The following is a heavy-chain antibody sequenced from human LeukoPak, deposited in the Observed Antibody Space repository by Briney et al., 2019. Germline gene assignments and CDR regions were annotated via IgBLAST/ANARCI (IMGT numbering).Heavy chain of an antibody. V-gene: IGHV3-23*01. Sequence: PGASLRLSCAASGFTFTTYAMTWVRQAPGKGLEWVSSIGAGGAATFYSDSVKGRFTISRDNSMNTLCLQMSSLRADDTAVYYCGRPTKFWLIQGDGVDVWGQGTTVTVSS. CDR3: GRPTKFWLIQGDGVDV. CDR2: IGAGGAAT. CDR1: GFTFTTYA. J-gene: IGHJ6*02. D-gene: IGHD6-19*01.